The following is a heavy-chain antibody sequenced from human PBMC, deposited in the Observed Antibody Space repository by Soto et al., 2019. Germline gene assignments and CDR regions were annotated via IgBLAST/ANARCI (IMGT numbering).Heavy chain of an antibody. Sequence: GESLKISCQGSGYSFTSYWITWVRQMPGKGLEWMGRIDPTDSYTKYSPSFQGHVTMSVDKSINTAYLQWSSLRASDTAMYYCARGALHCSGGTCYSGYFDLWGRGALVTVS. CDR2: IDPTDSYT. D-gene: IGHD2-15*01. V-gene: IGHV5-10-1*01. J-gene: IGHJ2*01. CDR3: ARGALHCSGGTCYSGYFDL. CDR1: GYSFTSYW.